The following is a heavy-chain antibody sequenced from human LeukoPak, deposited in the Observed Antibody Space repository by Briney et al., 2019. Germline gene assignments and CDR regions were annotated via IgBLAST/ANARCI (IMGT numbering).Heavy chain of an antibody. V-gene: IGHV3-23*01. CDR3: AKDFSAYDSSGYYVSEIDY. J-gene: IGHJ4*02. CDR2: ISGSGDGT. CDR1: GFTLTGFG. Sequence: GGSLRLSCAASGFTLTGFGMSWVRQAPGKGLEWVSVISGSGDGTYYADSVKGRFTISRDNSKNTLYLQMNSLRAEDTAVYYCAKDFSAYDSSGYYVSEIDYWGQGTLVTVSS. D-gene: IGHD3-22*01.